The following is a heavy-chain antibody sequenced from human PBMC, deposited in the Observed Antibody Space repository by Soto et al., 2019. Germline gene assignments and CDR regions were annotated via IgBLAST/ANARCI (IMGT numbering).Heavy chain of an antibody. V-gene: IGHV3-74*01. CDR1: GFTFSSYW. Sequence: PGGSLRLSCAGSGFTFSSYWMHWVRQAPGKGLVWVSRINSDGSSTSYADSVKGRFTISRDNAKNTLYLQMNSLRAEDTAVYYCARDGNTMIYGMDVWGQGTTVTVSS. D-gene: IGHD3-22*01. CDR3: ARDGNTMIYGMDV. CDR2: INSDGSST. J-gene: IGHJ6*02.